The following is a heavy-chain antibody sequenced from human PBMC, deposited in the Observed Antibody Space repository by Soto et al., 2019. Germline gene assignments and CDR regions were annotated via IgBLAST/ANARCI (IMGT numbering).Heavy chain of an antibody. D-gene: IGHD3-22*01. V-gene: IGHV1-69*13. CDR1: GGTFISYA. Sequence: ASVTVSSTASGGTFISYAISWVRQAPGQGLEWMGGIIPIFGTANYAQKFQGRVTITADESTSTAYMELSSLRSEDMAVFYCLVVVKTLDYWGQGTLVTVSS. CDR3: LVVVKTLDY. CDR2: IIPIFGTA. J-gene: IGHJ4*02.